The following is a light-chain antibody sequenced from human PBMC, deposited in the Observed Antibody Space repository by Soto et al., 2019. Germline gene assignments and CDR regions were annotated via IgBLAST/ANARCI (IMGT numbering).Light chain of an antibody. CDR3: QQYNDWPPAIT. J-gene: IGKJ5*01. Sequence: EIVMTQSPATLSVSPGESATLSCRASQSVSSNLAWYQQRLGQAPRLLIYGASTRAFGIPGRFSGSGSGTECTLTISSLQSEDFAVYYCQQYNDWPPAITFGQGTRLEIK. CDR2: GAS. V-gene: IGKV3-15*01. CDR1: QSVSSN.